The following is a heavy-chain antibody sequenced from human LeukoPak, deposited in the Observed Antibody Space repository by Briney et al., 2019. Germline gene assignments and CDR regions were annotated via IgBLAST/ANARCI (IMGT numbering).Heavy chain of an antibody. CDR1: SFTFSDYG. CDR2: ISGSGGRT. CDR3: AKVRAPRQYYFDY. Sequence: GGTLRLSCEASSFTFSDYGMSWVCQAPGKGLEWVSAISGSGGRTYYADSVKGRFTISRDNSKNTLYLQMNSLRAEDTAVYYCAKVRAPRQYYFDYWGQGTLVTVSS. V-gene: IGHV3-23*01. J-gene: IGHJ4*02. D-gene: IGHD1-26*01.